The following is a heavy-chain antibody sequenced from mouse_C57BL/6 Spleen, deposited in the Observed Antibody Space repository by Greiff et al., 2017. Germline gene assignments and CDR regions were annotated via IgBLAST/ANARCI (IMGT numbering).Heavy chain of an antibody. Sequence: QVQLQQPGAELVRPGSSVKLSCKASGYTFTSYWMHWVKQRPIQGLEWIGNIDPSDSETNYNQKFKDKATLTVDKSSSTAYMQLSSLTSGDSAVXYCTRGDNTPFAYGGQGTLVTVSA. CDR1: GYTFTSYW. V-gene: IGHV1-52*01. J-gene: IGHJ3*01. D-gene: IGHD5-1-1*01. CDR3: TRGDNTPFAY. CDR2: IDPSDSET.